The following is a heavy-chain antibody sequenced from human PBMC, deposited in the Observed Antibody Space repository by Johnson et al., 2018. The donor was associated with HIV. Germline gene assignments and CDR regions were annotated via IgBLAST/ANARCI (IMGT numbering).Heavy chain of an antibody. CDR3: ARDCSAGVCYLGTDAFDI. J-gene: IGHJ3*02. V-gene: IGHV3-11*04. CDR2: ISDSGSSI. CDR1: GFTLSDYY. D-gene: IGHD2-8*02. Sequence: VQLVESGGGVVQPGRSLRLSCAASGFTLSDYYMTWIRQAPGKGLERVSYISDSGSSIYYAESVKGRFTISRDNAKNSLYLQMNSLRAEDTAVYYCARDCSAGVCYLGTDAFDIWGQGTMVTVSS.